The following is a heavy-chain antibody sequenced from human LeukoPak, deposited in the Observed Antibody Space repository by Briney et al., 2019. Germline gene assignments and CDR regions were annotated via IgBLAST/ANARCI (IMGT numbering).Heavy chain of an antibody. V-gene: IGHV1-18*01. J-gene: IGHJ4*02. D-gene: IGHD2-2*01. CDR3: ARDGTSTDDY. Sequence: ASVRVSCKTSGYTFSNFGVNWVRQAPGQGLEWMGWISGNNDNPNYGQKFQGRFTVTTDSSTSTAYMELRNLRFDDTAVYYCARDGTSTDDYWGQGTLVTVSS. CDR1: GYTFSNFG. CDR2: ISGNNDNP.